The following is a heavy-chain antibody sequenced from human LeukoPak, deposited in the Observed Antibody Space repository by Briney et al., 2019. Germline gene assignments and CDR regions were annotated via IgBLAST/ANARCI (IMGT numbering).Heavy chain of an antibody. CDR2: INPNSGGT. CDR3: TLAYCGGDCYIYYYYYYMDV. CDR1: GYTFTGYY. J-gene: IGHJ6*03. V-gene: IGHV1-2*02. Sequence: GASVKVSCKASGYTFTGYYMHWVRQAPGQGLEWMGWINPNSGGTYYAQKFQGRVTMTRDTSISTAYMELSRLRSDDTAVYYCTLAYCGGDCYIYYYYYYMDVWGKGTTVTISS. D-gene: IGHD2-21*02.